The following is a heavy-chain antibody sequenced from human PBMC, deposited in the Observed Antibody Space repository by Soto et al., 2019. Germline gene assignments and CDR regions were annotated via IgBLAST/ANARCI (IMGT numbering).Heavy chain of an antibody. J-gene: IGHJ4*02. CDR3: AKDHPMMAVVKVFDH. CDR1: GFPFSSYG. D-gene: IGHD3-22*01. CDR2: IWNDGTNK. V-gene: IGHV3-33*06. Sequence: GGSLRLSCTTSGFPFSSYGMHWVRQAPGKGLDWVATIWNDGTNKNYEDSVKGRFTISRDNSKNTLSLQMNSLRAEDTATYYCAKDHPMMAVVKVFDHWGQGTRVTVSS.